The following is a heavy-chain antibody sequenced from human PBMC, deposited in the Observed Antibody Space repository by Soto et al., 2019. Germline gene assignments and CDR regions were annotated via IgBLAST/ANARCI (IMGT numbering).Heavy chain of an antibody. Sequence: PGGSLRLSCSASGFTFSSYAMHWVRQAPGKGLEYVSAISSNGGSTYYADSVKGRFTISRDNSKNTLYLQMSSLRAEDTAVYYCVSQSYPYYYDSSGPHGGYWGQGTLVNVSS. D-gene: IGHD3-22*01. CDR3: VSQSYPYYYDSSGPHGGY. V-gene: IGHV3-64D*08. J-gene: IGHJ4*02. CDR2: ISSNGGST. CDR1: GFTFSSYA.